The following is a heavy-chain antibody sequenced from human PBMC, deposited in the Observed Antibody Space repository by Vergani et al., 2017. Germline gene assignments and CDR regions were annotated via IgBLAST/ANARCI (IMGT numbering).Heavy chain of an antibody. D-gene: IGHD4-11*01. CDR3: AKGPYSNYVGWFDP. Sequence: EVQLVESGGGLVQPGRSLRLSCAASGFTFDDYAMHWVRQAPGKGLEWVSGISWNSGSIGYADSVKGRFTISRDNAKNSLYLQMNRLRAEDTALYYCAKGPYSNYVGWFDPWGQGTLVTVSS. V-gene: IGHV3-9*01. J-gene: IGHJ5*02. CDR2: ISWNSGSI. CDR1: GFTFDDYA.